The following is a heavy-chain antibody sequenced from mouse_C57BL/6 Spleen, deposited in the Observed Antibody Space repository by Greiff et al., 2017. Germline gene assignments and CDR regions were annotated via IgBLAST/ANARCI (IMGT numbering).Heavy chain of an antibody. CDR1: GYTFTDYY. V-gene: IGHV1-19*01. J-gene: IGHJ3*01. D-gene: IGHD2-4*01. Sequence: VQLKQSGPVLVKPGASVKMSCKASGYTFTDYYMNWVKQSHGKSLEWIGVINPYNGGTSYNQKFKGKATLTVDKSSSTAYMELNSLTSEDSAVYYCASYYDYDRFAYWGQGTLVTVSA. CDR2: INPYNGGT. CDR3: ASYYDYDRFAY.